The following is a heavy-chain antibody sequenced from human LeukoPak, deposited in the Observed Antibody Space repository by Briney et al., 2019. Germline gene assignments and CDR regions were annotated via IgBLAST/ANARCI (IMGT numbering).Heavy chain of an antibody. D-gene: IGHD1-14*01. CDR3: AAGNALVSYFYGLDV. V-gene: IGHV3-30*03. CDR1: GFTFSSYG. J-gene: IGHJ6*02. Sequence: GGSLRLSCAASGFTFSSYGMHWVRQAPGKGLEWVAVISYDGSNKYYADSVKGRFTISRDNSKNTLYLQMNSLRAEDTALYYCAAGNALVSYFYGLDVWGQGTTVTVSS. CDR2: ISYDGSNK.